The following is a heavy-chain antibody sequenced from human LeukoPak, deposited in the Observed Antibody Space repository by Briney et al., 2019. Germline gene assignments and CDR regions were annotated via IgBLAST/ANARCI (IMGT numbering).Heavy chain of an antibody. J-gene: IGHJ5*02. CDR3: ARQEYYGDYGFDP. CDR2: IYPGDSDT. Sequence: GESLKISCKGSGYSFTSYWIGWVRQMPGKGLEWMGIIYPGDSDTSYSPPFQGQVTISADKSISTAYLQWSSLKASDTAMYYCARQEYYGDYGFDPWGQGTLVTVSS. D-gene: IGHD4-17*01. CDR1: GYSFTSYW. V-gene: IGHV5-51*01.